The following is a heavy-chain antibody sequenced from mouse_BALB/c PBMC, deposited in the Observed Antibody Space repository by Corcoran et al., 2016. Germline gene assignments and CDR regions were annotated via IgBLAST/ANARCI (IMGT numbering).Heavy chain of an antibody. CDR2: IDPANGNT. J-gene: IGHJ1*01. CDR1: GFNIKDTY. D-gene: IGHD4-1*01. V-gene: IGHV14-3*02. Sequence: EVQLQQAGAELVKAGASVKLSCTASGFNIKDTYMHWVKQRHEQGLEWIGRIDPANGNTKYDPKFQGKATITADTSSNTAYLQLSSLTSEDTAVYYCANWDWYFDVWAQGPRSPSPQ. CDR3: ANWDWYFDV.